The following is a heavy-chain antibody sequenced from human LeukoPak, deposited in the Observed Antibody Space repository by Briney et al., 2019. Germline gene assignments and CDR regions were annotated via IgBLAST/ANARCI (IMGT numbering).Heavy chain of an antibody. V-gene: IGHV4-59*13. D-gene: IGHD3-10*01. J-gene: IGHJ4*02. Sequence: SETLSLTCTVSGGSISSYYWSWIRQPPGKGLEWIGYIYYSGSTNYNPSLKSRVTISVDTSKSQFSLKLSSVTAADTAVYYCARATTMVRGVTAWDYWGQGTLVTVSS. CDR2: IYYSGST. CDR3: ARATTMVRGVTAWDY. CDR1: GGSISSYY.